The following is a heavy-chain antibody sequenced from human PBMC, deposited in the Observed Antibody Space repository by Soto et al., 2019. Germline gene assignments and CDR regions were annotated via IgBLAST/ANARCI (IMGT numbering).Heavy chain of an antibody. CDR3: TTDPNCNYSDFTNY. J-gene: IGHJ4*02. Sequence: EVQLVESGGGLVKPGGSLRLSCAASGFTFSNAWMSWVRQAPGKGLEWVGRIKSKTDGGTTDYAAPVKGRCTISRDASKNTLYLQMNSLKTEDTAVYYCTTDPNCNYSDFTNYWGQGTLVTVSS. CDR1: GFTFSNAW. D-gene: IGHD1-7*01. V-gene: IGHV3-15*01. CDR2: IKSKTDGGTT.